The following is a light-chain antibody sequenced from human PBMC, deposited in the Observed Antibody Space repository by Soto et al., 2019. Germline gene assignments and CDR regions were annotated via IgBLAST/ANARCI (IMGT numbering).Light chain of an antibody. V-gene: IGKV3-20*01. J-gene: IGKJ2*01. CDR2: GAS. Sequence: EIVLTQSPGTLSLSPGERATLSCRASQSVSSSYLAWYQQKPGQAPRLLIYGASSRATGIPDRFSGSGSGTDFTLTIRGLEPEDFAVYYCQQYGSSPMYTFGQGTKLEIK. CDR1: QSVSSSY. CDR3: QQYGSSPMYT.